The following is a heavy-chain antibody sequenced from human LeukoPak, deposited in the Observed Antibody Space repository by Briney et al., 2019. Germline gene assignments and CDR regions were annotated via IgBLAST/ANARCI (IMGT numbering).Heavy chain of an antibody. J-gene: IGHJ6*02. CDR3: ATVKGYSYAYYYYYYGMDV. D-gene: IGHD5-18*01. Sequence: ASVKVSCKVSGYTLTELSMHWARQAPGKGLEWMGGFDPEDGETIYAQKFQGRVTMTEDTSTDTAYMELSSLRSEDTAVYYCATVKGYSYAYYYYYYGMDVWGQGTTVTVSS. CDR2: FDPEDGET. CDR1: GYTLTELS. V-gene: IGHV1-24*01.